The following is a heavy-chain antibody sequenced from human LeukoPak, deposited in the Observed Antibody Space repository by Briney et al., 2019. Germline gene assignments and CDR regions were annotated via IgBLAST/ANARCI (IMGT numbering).Heavy chain of an antibody. V-gene: IGHV3-43*02. J-gene: IGHJ4*02. D-gene: IGHD5-24*01. CDR2: ISGDGVTT. CDR3: ARDTYPDERWLQLPTGY. CDR1: GFTFNDCA. Sequence: GGSLRLSCAASGFTFNDCAMHWVRQAPGKGLEWVSLISGDGVTTYYADSVKGRFTISRDNSKNSLYLQMNSLRTEDTALYYCARDTYPDERWLQLPTGYWGQGTLVTVSS.